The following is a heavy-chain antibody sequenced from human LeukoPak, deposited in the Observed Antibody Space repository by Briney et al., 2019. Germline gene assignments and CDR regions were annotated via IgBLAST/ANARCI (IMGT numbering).Heavy chain of an antibody. V-gene: IGHV3-20*04. Sequence: PGGSLRLSCAASGFTFDDYGMSWVRQAPGKGLEWVSGINWNGGSTGYADSVKGRFTISRDNAKNSLYLQMNSLRAEDTALYYCARDTVYYGSGSLGDYWGQGTLVTASS. CDR3: ARDTVYYGSGSLGDY. CDR2: INWNGGST. CDR1: GFTFDDYG. D-gene: IGHD3-10*01. J-gene: IGHJ4*02.